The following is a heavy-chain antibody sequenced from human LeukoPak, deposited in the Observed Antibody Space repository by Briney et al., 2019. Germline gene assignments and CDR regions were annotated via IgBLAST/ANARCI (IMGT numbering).Heavy chain of an antibody. Sequence: GGSLRLSCAASGFTFSSYGMHWVRQAPGKGLEWVAVIWYDGSNKYYADSVKGRFTISRDNSKNTLYLQMNSLRAEDTAVYYCARGAPLLWELLLFDYWGQGTLVTVSS. CDR3: ARGAPLLWELLLFDY. CDR2: IWYDGSNK. J-gene: IGHJ4*02. D-gene: IGHD1-26*01. CDR1: GFTFSSYG. V-gene: IGHV3-30*19.